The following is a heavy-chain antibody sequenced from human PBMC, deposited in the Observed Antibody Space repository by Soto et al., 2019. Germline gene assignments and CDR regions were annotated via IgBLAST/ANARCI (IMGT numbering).Heavy chain of an antibody. Sequence: GGSLRLSCAASGFTFSSYGMHWVRQAPGKGLEWVAVIWYDGGNKYYADSVKGRFTISRDNSKNTLYLQMNSLRAEDTAVYYCARDKGYSYGRYYYYYGMDVWGQGTTVTVSS. J-gene: IGHJ6*02. D-gene: IGHD5-18*01. CDR1: GFTFSSYG. CDR3: ARDKGYSYGRYYYYYGMDV. V-gene: IGHV3-33*01. CDR2: IWYDGGNK.